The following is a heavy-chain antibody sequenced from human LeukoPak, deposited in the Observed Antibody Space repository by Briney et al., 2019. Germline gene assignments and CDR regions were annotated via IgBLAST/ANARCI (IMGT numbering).Heavy chain of an antibody. CDR3: ARGSAYDYRAFDI. J-gene: IGHJ3*02. V-gene: IGHV1-2*02. CDR2: INPSSGGT. Sequence: GASVKVSCKASGYTFTSYYMHWVRQAPGQGLEWMGWINPSSGGTDYAQKFQGRVTMSRDTSITTAYLELSSLRSDDTAVYYCARGSAYDYRAFDIWGQGTTVTVSS. CDR1: GYTFTSYY. D-gene: IGHD5-12*01.